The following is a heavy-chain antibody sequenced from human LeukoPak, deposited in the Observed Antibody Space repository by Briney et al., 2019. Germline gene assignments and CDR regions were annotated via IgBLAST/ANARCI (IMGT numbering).Heavy chain of an antibody. CDR1: GYTFTGYY. CDR2: INPNSGGT. D-gene: IGHD3-9*01. CDR3: ARSADYDILTGYY. J-gene: IGHJ4*02. Sequence: ASVKVSCKASGYTFTGYYMHWVRQAPGQGLEWMGWINPNSGGTNYAQKFQGRVTMTRDTSISTAYMELSRLRSDDTAVYYCARSADYDILTGYYWGQGTLVTVSS. V-gene: IGHV1-2*02.